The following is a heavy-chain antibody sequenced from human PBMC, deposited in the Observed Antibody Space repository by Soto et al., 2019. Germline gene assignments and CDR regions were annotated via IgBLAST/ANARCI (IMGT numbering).Heavy chain of an antibody. CDR3: ARAPAPAYGGVGDC. CDR1: GFTFSSYT. J-gene: IGHJ4*02. Sequence: QVQLVESGGGVVQPGRSLRLSCAAAGFTFSSYTIHWVRQAPGRGLEWVAVISHDGSHKYYADFVKGRFTISRDNSKNTVYLQTNSLRAADTAVYYCARAPAPAYGGVGDCWGQGILVTVSS. CDR2: ISHDGSHK. V-gene: IGHV3-30-3*01. D-gene: IGHD4-17*01.